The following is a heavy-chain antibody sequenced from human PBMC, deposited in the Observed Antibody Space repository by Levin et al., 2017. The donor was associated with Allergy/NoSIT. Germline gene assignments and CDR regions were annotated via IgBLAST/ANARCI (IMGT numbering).Heavy chain of an antibody. Sequence: PGGSLRLSCAGSGFTVSSNYMSWVRQPPGMGLEWVSVLYSGGVTHYADPVKGRFTISRDKSKNTLYLQMNSLRADDTAVYYCARGHSGSGSFAIDYWGLGTLVTVSS. D-gene: IGHD3-10*01. CDR3: ARGHSGSGSFAIDY. CDR2: LYSGGVT. CDR1: GFTVSSNY. J-gene: IGHJ4*02. V-gene: IGHV3-66*02.